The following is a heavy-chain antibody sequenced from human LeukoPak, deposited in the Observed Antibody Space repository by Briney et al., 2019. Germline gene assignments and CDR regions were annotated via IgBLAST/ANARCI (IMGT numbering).Heavy chain of an antibody. J-gene: IGHJ3*02. Sequence: GGSLRLSCAASGFTVSLYYMTWVRQAPGKGLEWVSVIYSGGPTYYAGSVKGRFTISRDNSKNTVYLQMNSLRGEDTAVYFCARGWVVATGGFDMWGQGTMVTVSS. CDR3: ARGWVVATGGFDM. CDR1: GFTVSLYY. CDR2: IYSGGPT. V-gene: IGHV3-53*01. D-gene: IGHD2-8*02.